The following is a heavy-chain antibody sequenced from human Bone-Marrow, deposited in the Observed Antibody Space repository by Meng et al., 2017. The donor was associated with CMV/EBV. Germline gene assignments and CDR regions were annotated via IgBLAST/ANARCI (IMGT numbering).Heavy chain of an antibody. Sequence: SETLSLTCTVFGGSISSSSYYWSWIRQPPGKGLEWIGYIFYSGSTNYNPSLKSRVTISVDTSKNQFSLKLNSVTAADTAVYYCALRKWLPRRKYKWFDPWGQGTLVTVSP. J-gene: IGHJ5*01. CDR2: IFYSGST. V-gene: IGHV4-61*01. D-gene: IGHD3-22*01. CDR3: ALRKWLPRRKYKWFDP. CDR1: GGSISSSSYY.